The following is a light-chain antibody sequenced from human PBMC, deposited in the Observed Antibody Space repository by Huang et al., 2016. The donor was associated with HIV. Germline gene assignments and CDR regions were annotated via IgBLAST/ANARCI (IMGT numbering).Light chain of an antibody. CDR3: QQYNNWPPLT. J-gene: IGKJ4*01. Sequence: EAVLTQSPATLSVSPGERVTLFCRAHQSISSNLAWYQQKVGQAPRLLIYGASARATGTPAKFSGSGSGTEFTLTINSLQSEDFAVYYCQQYNNWPPLTFGGGTKVEIK. V-gene: IGKV3-15*01. CDR2: GAS. CDR1: QSISSN.